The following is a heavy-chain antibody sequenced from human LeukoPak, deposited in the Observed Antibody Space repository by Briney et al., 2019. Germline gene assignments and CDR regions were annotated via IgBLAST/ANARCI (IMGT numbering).Heavy chain of an antibody. Sequence: GESLKISCKGSGYSFTNYWIGWVRQMPGKGLEWMGIIYPGDPNTKYSPSFQGQVTISADKSINTAYLQWSSLKASDTAMYYCARRGYYSYDAFDIWGQGTMVTVSS. J-gene: IGHJ3*02. D-gene: IGHD3-22*01. CDR1: GYSFTNYW. CDR3: ARRGYYSYDAFDI. CDR2: IYPGDPNT. V-gene: IGHV5-51*01.